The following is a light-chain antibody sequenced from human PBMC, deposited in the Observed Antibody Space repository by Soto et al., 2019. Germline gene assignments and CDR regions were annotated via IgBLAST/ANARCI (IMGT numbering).Light chain of an antibody. Sequence: QPVLTQSPSASASLGASVKLTCTLSSGRSNYAIAWHQQQPEKGPRYLMKLNSDGSHSNGDGIPDRFSGSSSGAERYLTISSRQSEDEAYFCCQTWGTAIHDVVFGGGTKLTVL. CDR1: SGRSNYA. CDR2: LNSDGSH. V-gene: IGLV4-69*01. CDR3: QTWGTAIHDVV. J-gene: IGLJ2*01.